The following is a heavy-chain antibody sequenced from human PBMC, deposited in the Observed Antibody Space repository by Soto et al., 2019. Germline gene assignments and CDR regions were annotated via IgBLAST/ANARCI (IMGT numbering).Heavy chain of an antibody. CDR2: ISGSGGST. J-gene: IGHJ6*02. D-gene: IGHD4-4*01. Sequence: GGSLRLSCAASGFTFSSYAMSWVRQAPGKGLEWVSAISGSGGSTYYADSVKGRFTISRDNSKNTLYLQMNSLRAEDTAVYYCAKVHPTPLYYYYGMGVWGQGTTVTVSS. CDR3: AKVHPTPLYYYYGMGV. V-gene: IGHV3-23*01. CDR1: GFTFSSYA.